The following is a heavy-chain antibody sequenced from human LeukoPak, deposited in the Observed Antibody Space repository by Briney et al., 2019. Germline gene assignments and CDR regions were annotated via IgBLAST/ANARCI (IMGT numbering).Heavy chain of an antibody. J-gene: IGHJ4*02. CDR1: GFTFSSYA. D-gene: IGHD6-19*01. V-gene: IGHV3-23*01. CDR2: ISGSGGST. Sequence: GGSLRLSCAASGFTFSSYAMSWVRQAPGKGLEWVSAISGSGGSTYYADSVKGRFTISRDNSKNTLYLQMNSLRAEDTAVYYCAKDQENGIAVAEVDYWGQGTLVTVSS. CDR3: AKDQENGIAVAEVDY.